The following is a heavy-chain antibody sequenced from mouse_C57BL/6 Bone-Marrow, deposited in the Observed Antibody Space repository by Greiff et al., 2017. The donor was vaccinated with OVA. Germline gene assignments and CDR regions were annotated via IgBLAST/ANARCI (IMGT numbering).Heavy chain of an antibody. J-gene: IGHJ1*03. V-gene: IGHV3-6*01. D-gene: IGHD1-1*01. Sequence: EVHLVESGPGLVKPSQSLSLTCSVTGYSITSGYYWNWIRQFPGNKLEWMGYISYDGSNNYNPSLKNRISITRDTSKNQFFLKLNSVTTEDTATYYCARESNFYYGSSSHWYFDVWGTGTTVTVSS. CDR2: ISYDGSN. CDR1: GYSITSGYY. CDR3: ARESNFYYGSSSHWYFDV.